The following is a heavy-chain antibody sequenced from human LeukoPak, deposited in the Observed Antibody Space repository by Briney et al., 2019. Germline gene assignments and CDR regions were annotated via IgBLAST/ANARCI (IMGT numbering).Heavy chain of an antibody. CDR3: AKETRWLHDAFDI. Sequence: PGGSLRLSCAASGFTFSSYGTHWVRQAPGKGLEWVAVISYDGSNKYYADSVKGRFTISRDNSKNTLYLQMNSLRAEDTAVYYCAKETRWLHDAFDIWGQGTMVTVSS. D-gene: IGHD5-24*01. J-gene: IGHJ3*02. CDR2: ISYDGSNK. V-gene: IGHV3-30*18. CDR1: GFTFSSYG.